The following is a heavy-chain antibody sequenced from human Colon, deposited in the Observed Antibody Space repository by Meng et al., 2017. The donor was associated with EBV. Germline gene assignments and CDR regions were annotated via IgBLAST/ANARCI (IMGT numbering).Heavy chain of an antibody. CDR1: GGSVSSGGYY. V-gene: IGHV4-31*03. CDR3: ARVSSGWDYFDY. J-gene: IGHJ4*02. Sequence: QVQLQESGPGLVKPSQTLSLTCTVSGGSVSSGGYYWTWICQHPGKGLGWFGHIYYSGSTFYNPSLKRRVIISIDTSKNQFSLNLRSVTAADTAVYYCARVSSGWDYFDYWGQGTLVTVSS. CDR2: IYYSGST. D-gene: IGHD6-19*01.